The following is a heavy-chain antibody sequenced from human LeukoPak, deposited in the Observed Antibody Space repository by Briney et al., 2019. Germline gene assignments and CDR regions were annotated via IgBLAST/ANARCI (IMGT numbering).Heavy chain of an antibody. D-gene: IGHD1-14*01. V-gene: IGHV3-30-3*01. CDR2: ISYDGSNK. Sequence: PGRSLRLSCAASGFTFSSYAMHWVRQAPGKGLEWVAVISYDGSNKYYADSVKGRFTISRDNSKNTLFLQMNSLRAEDTALYYCVRRGTNLYFDFWGRGTLVTVSS. CDR1: GFTFSSYA. J-gene: IGHJ2*01. CDR3: VRRGTNLYFDF.